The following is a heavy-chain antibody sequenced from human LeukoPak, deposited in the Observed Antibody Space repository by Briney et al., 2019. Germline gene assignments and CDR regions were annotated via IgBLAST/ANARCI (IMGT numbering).Heavy chain of an antibody. J-gene: IGHJ4*02. Sequence: GGSLRLSRVASGFTFSTYAMTWVRQSPGKGLEWVSAISGSGDNNDNTYYADSVKGQFTISRDNSKNTLYLQMSSLRAEDAAVYYCAKSGSTSWYLDYWGQGTLVTVSS. CDR2: ISGSGDNNDNT. CDR1: GFTFSTYA. D-gene: IGHD6-13*01. V-gene: IGHV3-23*01. CDR3: AKSGSTSWYLDY.